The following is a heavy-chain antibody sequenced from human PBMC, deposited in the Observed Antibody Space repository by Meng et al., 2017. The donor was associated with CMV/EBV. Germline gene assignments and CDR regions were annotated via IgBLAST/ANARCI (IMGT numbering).Heavy chain of an antibody. J-gene: IGHJ6*02. Sequence: ASVKVSCKASGYTFIGQYIHWVRQAPGQGLEWMGWINTNSGGTKYAQKFQGRVTMTRDTSISTAYMELSRVRFDDTAVYYCARAVMDVWGQGTTVTVSS. CDR1: GYTFIGQY. CDR2: INTNSGGT. V-gene: IGHV1-2*02. CDR3: ARAVMDV.